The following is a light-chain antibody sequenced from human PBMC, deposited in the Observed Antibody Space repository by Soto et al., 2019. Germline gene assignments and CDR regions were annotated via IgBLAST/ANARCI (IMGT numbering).Light chain of an antibody. CDR2: EGS. CDR3: CSYAGRSTFEV. V-gene: IGLV2-23*03. Sequence: QSALTQPASVSGSPGQSITISCTGTNSDIGSYSLVSWYQHHPGKAPKLIIYEGSRRPSGVSNRFSGSKSGNTASLTISGLQAEDEADYYCCSYAGRSTFEVFGGGTKVTVL. CDR1: NSDIGSYSL. J-gene: IGLJ3*02.